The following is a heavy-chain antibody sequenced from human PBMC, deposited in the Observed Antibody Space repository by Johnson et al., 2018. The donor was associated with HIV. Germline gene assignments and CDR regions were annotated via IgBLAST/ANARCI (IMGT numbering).Heavy chain of an antibody. D-gene: IGHD2-21*01. CDR1: GFTFSTYW. Sequence: VQLVESGGGLVQPGGSLRLSCAASGFTFSTYWMIWVRQAPGKVLEWVASIRQDGSENYYVDSVKGRFTISRDNAKNSLFLQMNSLRAEDTAMYYCARSQGSGEGAFDIWGQGTMVTVSS. V-gene: IGHV3-7*05. J-gene: IGHJ3*02. CDR2: IRQDGSEN. CDR3: ARSQGSGEGAFDI.